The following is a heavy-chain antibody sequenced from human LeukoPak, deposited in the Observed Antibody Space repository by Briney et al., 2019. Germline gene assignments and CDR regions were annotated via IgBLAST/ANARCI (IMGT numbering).Heavy chain of an antibody. Sequence: GGTLRLSCAASGFTFSSYGMSWVRQAPGKGLEWVSAISGSGGSTYYADSVKGRFTISRGNAKNTVYLQMNSLRAEDTAVYYCASKRWLQSSFDYWGQGTLVTVSS. V-gene: IGHV3-23*01. J-gene: IGHJ4*02. D-gene: IGHD5-24*01. CDR3: ASKRWLQSSFDY. CDR2: ISGSGGST. CDR1: GFTFSSYG.